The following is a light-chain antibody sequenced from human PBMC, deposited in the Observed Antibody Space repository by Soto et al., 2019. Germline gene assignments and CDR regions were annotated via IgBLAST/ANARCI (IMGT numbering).Light chain of an antibody. Sequence: DIVMTQSPDSLAVSLGERATINCKSSQSVLYSSNNKNYLAWYQQKPGQPPKLLIYWASTRESGVPDRFSGSGSGTDFTLTISSLHAEAVAVYFCHQYQWTPFTFGPGTKVDIK. CDR1: QSVLYSSNNKNY. V-gene: IGKV4-1*01. J-gene: IGKJ3*01. CDR3: HQYQWTPFT. CDR2: WAS.